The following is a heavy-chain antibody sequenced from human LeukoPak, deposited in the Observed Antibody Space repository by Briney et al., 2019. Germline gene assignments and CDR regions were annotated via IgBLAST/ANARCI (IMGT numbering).Heavy chain of an antibody. CDR2: ISGSGGST. CDR1: GFTFSSYA. CDR3: ARGPHHYYDSSGYPLYYYYYMDV. V-gene: IGHV3-23*01. J-gene: IGHJ6*03. D-gene: IGHD3-22*01. Sequence: GGSLRLSCAASGFTFSSYAMSWVRQAPGKGLEWVSTISGSGGSTYYADSVKGRFTISRDNSKNTLYLQMNGLRAEDTAVYYCARGPHHYYDSSGYPLYYYYYMDVWGKGTTVTVSS.